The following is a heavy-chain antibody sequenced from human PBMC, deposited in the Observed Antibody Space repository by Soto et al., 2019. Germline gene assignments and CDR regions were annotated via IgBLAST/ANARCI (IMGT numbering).Heavy chain of an antibody. V-gene: IGHV2-5*02. J-gene: IGHJ6*02. CDR2: IYWDDDK. D-gene: IGHD2-15*01. CDR3: AYLPCSGGSCYWFSFSGMDV. Sequence: QITLKESGPTLVKPTQTLTLTYTFSGFSLSTSGVGVAWIRQPPGKALEWLALIYWDDDKRYRPSLESRLTLXXXTXXNQVVLTMTNMDSVDTATYYCAYLPCSGGSCYWFSFSGMDVWGQGTTVTVSS. CDR1: GFSLSTSGVG.